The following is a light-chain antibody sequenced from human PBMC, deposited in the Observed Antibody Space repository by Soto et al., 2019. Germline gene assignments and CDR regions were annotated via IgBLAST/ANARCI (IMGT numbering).Light chain of an antibody. Sequence: ENVLTQSPGTLSLSPGERATLSCRASQTVSSYITWYQQIPGQAPRLLIYGASKRSTGIPDRFSGSGSGTDFTLTISRLELEDFAVYYCQQYGTSPITFGEGTRVEIK. V-gene: IGKV3-20*01. CDR3: QQYGTSPIT. CDR2: GAS. J-gene: IGKJ5*01. CDR1: QTVSSY.